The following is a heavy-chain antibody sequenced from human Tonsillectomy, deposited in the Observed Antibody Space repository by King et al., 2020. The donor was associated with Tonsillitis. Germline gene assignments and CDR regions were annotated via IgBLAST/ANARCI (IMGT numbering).Heavy chain of an antibody. D-gene: IGHD3-22*01. J-gene: IGHJ4*02. CDR3: ARDYGYYYDSSGYYLLDY. CDR2: CSGYKGNK. V-gene: IGHV1-18*01. CDR1: GYTFTNYG. Sequence: VQLVESVAEVKKPGASVKVSCKAFGYTFTNYGINWVRQAPGQGLVWRWWCSGYKGNKNYTQKLQGRVTMNTDTSTSTAYMELRSLRSDDTAVYYCARDYGYYYDSSGYYLLDYWGQGTLVTVSS.